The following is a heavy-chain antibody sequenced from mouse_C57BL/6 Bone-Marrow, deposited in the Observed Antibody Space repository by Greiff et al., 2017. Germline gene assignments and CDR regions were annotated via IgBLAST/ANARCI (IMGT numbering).Heavy chain of an antibody. CDR1: GFNIKDYY. D-gene: IGHD1-1*01. Sequence: EVQLQQSGAELVRPGASVKLSCTASGFNIKDYYMHWVKQRPEQGLEWIGRIDPEDGDTEYAPKFQGKATMTADTSSNTAYLQLSSLTSEDTAVYYCTPFCYGSSPFGYWGQGTTLTVSS. J-gene: IGHJ2*01. CDR3: TPFCYGSSPFGY. V-gene: IGHV14-1*01. CDR2: IDPEDGDT.